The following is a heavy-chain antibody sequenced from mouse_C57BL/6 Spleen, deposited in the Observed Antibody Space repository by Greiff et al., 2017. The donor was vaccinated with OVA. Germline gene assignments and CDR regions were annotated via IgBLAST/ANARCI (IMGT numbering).Heavy chain of an antibody. Sequence: VQLQQSGPELVKPGASVKISCKASGYAFSSSWMNWVKQRPGKGLEWIGRIYPGDGDTNYNGKFKGKATLTADKSSSTAYMQLSCLTSEDSAVYFCARSGGSNWYFDVWGTGTTVTVSS. CDR3: ARSGGSNWYFDV. CDR2: IYPGDGDT. J-gene: IGHJ1*03. V-gene: IGHV1-82*01. CDR1: GYAFSSSW. D-gene: IGHD1-1*02.